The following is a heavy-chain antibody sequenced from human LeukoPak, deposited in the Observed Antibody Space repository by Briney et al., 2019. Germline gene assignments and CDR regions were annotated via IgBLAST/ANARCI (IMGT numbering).Heavy chain of an antibody. D-gene: IGHD2-2*01. CDR3: ARARRMYCSSTSCYLVY. V-gene: IGHV1-8*01. CDR1: GYTFTSYD. J-gene: IGHJ4*02. CDR2: MNPNSGNT. Sequence: ASVKVSCKASGYTFTSYDINWVRQATGQGLEWMGWMNPNSGNTGNAQKFQGRVTMTRNTSISTAYMELSSLRSEDTAVYYCARARRMYCSSTSCYLVYWGQGTLVTVSS.